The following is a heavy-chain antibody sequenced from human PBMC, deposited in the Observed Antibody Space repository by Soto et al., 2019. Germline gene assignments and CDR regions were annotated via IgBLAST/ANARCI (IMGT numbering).Heavy chain of an antibody. CDR1: GFTFTAFG. CDR3: ARHRDGGTYTYIDH. J-gene: IGHJ4*02. V-gene: IGHV3-30-3*01. CDR2: ISFDGTTK. Sequence: GGSLRLSCAASGFTFTAFGLHWVRQAPGKGLEWVGLISFDGTTKYFADSVRGRFTISRDNSKSMLFLQLNSLRVEDTAVYYCARHRDGGTYTYIDHWGPGTLVTVSS. D-gene: IGHD3-10*01.